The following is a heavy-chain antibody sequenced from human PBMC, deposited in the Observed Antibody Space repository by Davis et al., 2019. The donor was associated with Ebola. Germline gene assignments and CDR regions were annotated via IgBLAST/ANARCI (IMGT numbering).Heavy chain of an antibody. D-gene: IGHD6-13*01. J-gene: IGHJ5*02. CDR2: IRSKANSYAT. Sequence: GESLKISCAASGFTFSDSAMHWVRQASGRGLEWVGRIRSKANSYATTYAASVKGRFTISRDNSKDTLYLHMDSLKVEDTAVYYCARGQFYGKSGSWFTGNWFDPWGQGTQVTVSS. V-gene: IGHV3-73*01. CDR3: ARGQFYGKSGSWFTGNWFDP. CDR1: GFTFSDSA.